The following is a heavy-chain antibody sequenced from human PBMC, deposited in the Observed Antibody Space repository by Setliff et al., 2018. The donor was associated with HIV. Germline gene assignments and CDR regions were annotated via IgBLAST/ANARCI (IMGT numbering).Heavy chain of an antibody. CDR1: GVSVSSGGYY. D-gene: IGHD1-1*01. V-gene: IGHV4-31*03. CDR3: ARGESTTWDLAEYFQH. CDR2: VYYTGTA. Sequence: SETLSLTCSVSGVSVSSGGYYCSWIRQRPVKGLERIGYVYYTGTAYFNTSLNSRITISVDTSKNQFSLKLGFVTAADTAVYYCARGESTTWDLAEYFQHWGHGTLVTVSS. J-gene: IGHJ1*01.